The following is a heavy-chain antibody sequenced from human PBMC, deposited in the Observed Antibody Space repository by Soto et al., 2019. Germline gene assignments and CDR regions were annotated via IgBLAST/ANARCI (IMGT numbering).Heavy chain of an antibody. CDR2: IYRTGNT. J-gene: IGHJ4*02. V-gene: IGHV4-30-2*01. CDR1: GDSMTSGDYS. CDR3: ARGDYQYSIDY. Sequence: SETLSLTCTVSGDSMTSGDYSWRWIRQPPGKGLEWLGYIYRTGNTHYSPSLKSRVSISQDRSKNQFSLELTSVTTADTAVYYCARGDYQYSIDYWGQGTLVTVS. D-gene: IGHD2-2*01.